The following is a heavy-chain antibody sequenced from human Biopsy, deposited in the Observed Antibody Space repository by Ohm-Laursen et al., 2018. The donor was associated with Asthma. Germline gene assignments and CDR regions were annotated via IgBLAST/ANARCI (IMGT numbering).Heavy chain of an antibody. CDR1: GYSLTDLS. J-gene: IGHJ4*02. D-gene: IGHD4-17*01. CDR3: ASDFPKDYVRYNFQF. CDR2: HDHEEGGT. V-gene: IGHV1-24*01. Sequence: SSVKVSCKISGYSLTDLSMHWVRQAPGQGLEWMGGHDHEEGGTVNARRFQGRVAMTEDTSTDTAYMELSSLSSDDTAVYYCASDFPKDYVRYNFQFWGQGALVTVSS.